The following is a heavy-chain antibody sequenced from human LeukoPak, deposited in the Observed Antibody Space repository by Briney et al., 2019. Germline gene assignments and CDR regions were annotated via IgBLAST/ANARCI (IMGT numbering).Heavy chain of an antibody. CDR3: ARAYNTPGLDY. J-gene: IGHJ4*02. CDR1: GGSFSGYY. V-gene: IGHV4-34*01. Sequence: PSETLSLTCAVYGGSFSGYYWSWIRQPPGKGLEWIGEINHSGSTNYNPSLKSRVTTSVDKSKNQFSLKLSSVTAADTAVYYCARAYNTPGLDYWGQGTLVTVSS. D-gene: IGHD3-3*01. CDR2: INHSGST.